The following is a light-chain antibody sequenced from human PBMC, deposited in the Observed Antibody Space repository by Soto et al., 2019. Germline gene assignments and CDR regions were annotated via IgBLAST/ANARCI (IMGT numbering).Light chain of an antibody. CDR1: SSNIGSNY. V-gene: IGLV1-47*02. CDR2: SNN. CDR3: AAWDDSLSGVV. J-gene: IGLJ2*01. Sequence: QSVLTQPPSASGTPGQRVTISCSGSSSNIGSNYVYWYQQLPGTAPKRLIYSNNQRPSGVPDRFSGSKSGTSDSLAISGLRSEDEADYYCAAWDDSLSGVVFGGGTKLTVL.